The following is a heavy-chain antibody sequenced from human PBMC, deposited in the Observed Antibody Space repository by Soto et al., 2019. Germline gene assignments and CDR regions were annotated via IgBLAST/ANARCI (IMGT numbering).Heavy chain of an antibody. CDR3: ARSSWNYWYFDL. V-gene: IGHV3-11*01. D-gene: IGHD2-15*01. Sequence: GGSLRLSCAASGFTVSDYYMNWIRQAPGKGLEWVSYISSSGSNMYFADSLKGRFTISRDNAKNSLYLQVNSLRAEDTAVYYCARSSWNYWYFDLWGRGTLVTVSS. CDR2: ISSSGSNM. CDR1: GFTVSDYY. J-gene: IGHJ2*01.